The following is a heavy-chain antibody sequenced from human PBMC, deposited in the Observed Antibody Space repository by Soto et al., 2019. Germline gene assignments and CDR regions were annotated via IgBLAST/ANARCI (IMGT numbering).Heavy chain of an antibody. Sequence: GGSLRLSCATSGFSFRSYAMTWLRQAPGKGLEWVAVISYDGSNKYYADSVKGRFTISRDNSKNTLYLQMNSLRAEDTAVYYCARDKYLRGYSGYHDYWGQGTLVTVSS. CDR3: ARDKYLRGYSGYHDY. V-gene: IGHV3-30*19. CDR1: GFSFRSYA. CDR2: ISYDGSNK. J-gene: IGHJ4*02. D-gene: IGHD5-12*01.